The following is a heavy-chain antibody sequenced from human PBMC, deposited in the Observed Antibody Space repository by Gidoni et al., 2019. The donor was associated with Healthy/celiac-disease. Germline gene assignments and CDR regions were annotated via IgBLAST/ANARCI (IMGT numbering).Heavy chain of an antibody. D-gene: IGHD6-6*01. Sequence: QVQLVQSGAEVTKPGASVKVSCKASGYTFTGYYMHWVRQAPGQGLEWMGWINPNSGGTNYAQKFQGWVTMTRDTSISTAYMELSRLRSDDTAVYYCARAYSSSSGFVDAFDIWGQGTMVTVSS. CDR3: ARAYSSSSGFVDAFDI. CDR2: INPNSGGT. CDR1: GYTFTGYY. V-gene: IGHV1-2*04. J-gene: IGHJ3*02.